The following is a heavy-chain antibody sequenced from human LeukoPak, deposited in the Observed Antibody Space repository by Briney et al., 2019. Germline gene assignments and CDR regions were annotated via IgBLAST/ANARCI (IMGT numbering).Heavy chain of an antibody. J-gene: IGHJ6*02. D-gene: IGHD1-26*01. CDR3: ARGGVGAHGYYGMDV. CDR1: GFTFSSYS. CDR2: ISSSSSYI. V-gene: IGHV3-21*01. Sequence: PGGSLRLSCAASGFTFSSYSMNWVRQAPGKGLEWVSSISSSSSYIYYADSVKGRFTISRDNAKNSLYLQMNSLRAEDTAVYYCARGGVGAHGYYGMDVWGQGTTVTVSS.